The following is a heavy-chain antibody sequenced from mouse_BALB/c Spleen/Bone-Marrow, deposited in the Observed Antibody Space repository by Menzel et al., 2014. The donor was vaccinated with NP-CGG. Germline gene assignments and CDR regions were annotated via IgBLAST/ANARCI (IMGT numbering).Heavy chain of an antibody. D-gene: IGHD1-1*01. Sequence: EVKLVESGGVLVKHGGSLKLSCAASGFTFSTYAMSWVRQSPEKRLEWVAEISSGGSYTYYPDTVTGRFTISRDNAKNTLYLEMSSLRSEDTAMCYCARDGYGSSDWGQGTLVTVSA. CDR1: GFTFSTYA. J-gene: IGHJ3*01. CDR2: ISSGGSYT. CDR3: ARDGYGSSD. V-gene: IGHV5-9-4*01.